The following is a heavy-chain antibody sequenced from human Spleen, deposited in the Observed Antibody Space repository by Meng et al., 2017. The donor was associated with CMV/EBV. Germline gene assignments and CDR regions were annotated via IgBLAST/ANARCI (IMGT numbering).Heavy chain of an antibody. J-gene: IGHJ6*02. Sequence: SVKVSCKASGGTFSSYGINWVRQAPGQGLEWMGGIIPLFGTVNYAQKFQGRVTITTDESTSTAYMELSSLRSEDTAVYYCARGVELSNYYYYNGMDVWGQGTTVTVSS. CDR2: IIPLFGTV. CDR3: ARGVELSNYYYYNGMDV. V-gene: IGHV1-69*05. CDR1: GGTFSSYG. D-gene: IGHD1-7*01.